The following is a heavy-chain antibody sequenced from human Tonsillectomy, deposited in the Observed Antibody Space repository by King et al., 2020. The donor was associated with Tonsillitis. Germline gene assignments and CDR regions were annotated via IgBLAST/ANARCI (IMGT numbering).Heavy chain of an antibody. CDR3: ARGRYGYFDY. CDR1: GGSISSYY. V-gene: IGHV4-59*01. D-gene: IGHD3-9*01. J-gene: IGHJ4*02. CDR2: IYYSGST. Sequence: QLQESGPGLVKPSETLSLTCTVSGGSISSYYWSWIRQPPGKGLEWIGYIYYSGSTNYNPPLRSRVTISVDTSKNQFSLKVSSVTAAETAVYYCARGRYGYFDYWGQGTLVTVSS.